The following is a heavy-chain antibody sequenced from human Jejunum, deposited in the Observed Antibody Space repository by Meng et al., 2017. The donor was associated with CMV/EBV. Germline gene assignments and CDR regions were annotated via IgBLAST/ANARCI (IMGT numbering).Heavy chain of an antibody. D-gene: IGHD4-11*01. J-gene: IGHJ4*02. CDR1: EFTFMDSG. V-gene: IGHV3-48*04. CDR2: IQSNSNNR. CDR3: ARDRTTKTGGLDY. Sequence: SEFTFMDSGMNWVRQIPGKGLEWISYIQSNSNNRYYADSLTGRFSTSRDNSKNSLYLQMNDLRVDDTAIYYCARDRTTKTGGLDYWGQGTLVTVSS.